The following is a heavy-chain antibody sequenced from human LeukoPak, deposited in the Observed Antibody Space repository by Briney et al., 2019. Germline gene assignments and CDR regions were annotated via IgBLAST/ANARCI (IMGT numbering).Heavy chain of an antibody. CDR3: TTDYPYDSSGYDY. J-gene: IGHJ4*02. CDR2: IKHTTNGGTT. V-gene: IGHV3-15*01. CDR1: GFTFSNAW. Sequence: GGSLTLSCAASGFTFSNAWMSWVRQAPGTGPEWVGRIKHTTNGGTTYYARLIKDTFTISRDDSKNTLYLQMNSLKAEDTAMYYYTTDYPYDSSGYDYCGQGTLATVTS. D-gene: IGHD3-22*01.